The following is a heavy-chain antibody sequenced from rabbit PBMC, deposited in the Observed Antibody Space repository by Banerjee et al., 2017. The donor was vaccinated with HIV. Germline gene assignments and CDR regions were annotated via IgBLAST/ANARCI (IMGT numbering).Heavy chain of an antibody. D-gene: IGHD8-1*01. CDR1: GFSFSSSYW. J-gene: IGHJ4*01. Sequence: QSLEESGGDLVKPGASLTLTCTASGFSFSSSYWICWVRQAPGKGLEWIACIYAGSSGSNYYASWAKGRFTISKTSSTTVTLQMTSLTAADTATYFCAKDYGGSSDSSYYFDLWGPGTLVTVS. CDR3: AKDYGGSSDSSYYFDL. CDR2: IYAGSSGSN. V-gene: IGHV1S40*01.